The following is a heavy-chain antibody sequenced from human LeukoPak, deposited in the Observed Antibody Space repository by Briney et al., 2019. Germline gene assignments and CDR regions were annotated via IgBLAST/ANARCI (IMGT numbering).Heavy chain of an antibody. CDR1: GSTFSSYG. CDR2: IRYDGSNK. Sequence: PGGSLRLSCAASGSTFSSYGMHWVRQAPGKGLEWGAFIRYDGSNKYYADSVKGRFTISRDNSKNTLYLQMNSLRAEDTAVYYCAKELAMVRGVIITMGAFDIWGQGTMVTVSS. V-gene: IGHV3-30*02. D-gene: IGHD3-10*01. J-gene: IGHJ3*02. CDR3: AKELAMVRGVIITMGAFDI.